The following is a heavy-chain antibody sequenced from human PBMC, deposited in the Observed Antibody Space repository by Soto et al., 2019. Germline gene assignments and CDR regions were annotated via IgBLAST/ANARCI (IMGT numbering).Heavy chain of an antibody. CDR1: GYTFTSYG. CDR2: ISAYNGNT. V-gene: IGHV1-18*01. CDR3: ARGYDYIWGSETYYYYYMDV. Sequence: VASVKVSCKASGYTFTSYGISWVRQAPGQGLEWMGWISAYNGNTNYAQKLQGRVTMTTDTSTSTAYMELRSLRSDDTAVYYCARGYDYIWGSETYYYYYMDVWGKGTTVTVSS. J-gene: IGHJ6*03. D-gene: IGHD3-16*01.